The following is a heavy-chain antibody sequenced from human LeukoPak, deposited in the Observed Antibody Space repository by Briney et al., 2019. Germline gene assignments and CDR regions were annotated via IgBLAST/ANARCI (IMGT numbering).Heavy chain of an antibody. D-gene: IGHD2-2*01. CDR1: GFTFSSYS. J-gene: IGHJ3*02. CDR3: ARAPRDIVVVPAARAFDI. Sequence: PGGSLRLSCAASGFTFSSYSTNWVRQAPGKGLEWVSYISSSSSTIYYADSVKGRFTISRDNAKNSLYLQMNSLRAEDTAVYYCARAPRDIVVVPAARAFDIWGQGTMVTVSS. V-gene: IGHV3-48*01. CDR2: ISSSSSTI.